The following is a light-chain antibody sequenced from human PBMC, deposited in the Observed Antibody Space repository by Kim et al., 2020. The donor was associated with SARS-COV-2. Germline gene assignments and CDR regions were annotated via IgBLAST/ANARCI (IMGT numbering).Light chain of an antibody. Sequence: DIQMTQSPSSLSASVGDRVTITCRASQGISNSLAWYQQKPGKAPKLLLHAASRLESGVPARFSGSGSGTDYTLTISSLQPEDVATYYCQQYYSTPPWTFGQGTKVDIK. CDR1: QGISNS. CDR3: QQYYSTPPWT. J-gene: IGKJ1*01. CDR2: AAS. V-gene: IGKV1-NL1*01.